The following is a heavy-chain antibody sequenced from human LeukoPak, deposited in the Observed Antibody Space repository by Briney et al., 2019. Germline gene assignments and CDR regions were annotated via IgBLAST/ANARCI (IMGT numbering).Heavy chain of an antibody. V-gene: IGHV5-51*01. Sequence: GESLKISCKGSGYIFANYWIAWVRQMPGKGLEWMGTIFPGDSEIRYSPSFQGQVTISADRSISTAYLQWSSLEASDTAMFYCARHKDANKFPDYDDPDAFDIWGHGTVVIVSS. CDR1: GYIFANYW. CDR2: IFPGDSEI. D-gene: IGHD4-17*01. CDR3: ARHKDANKFPDYDDPDAFDI. J-gene: IGHJ3*02.